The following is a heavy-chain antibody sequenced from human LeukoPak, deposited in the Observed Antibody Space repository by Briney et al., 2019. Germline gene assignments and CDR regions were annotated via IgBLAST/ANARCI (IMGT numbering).Heavy chain of an antibody. Sequence: ASVKVSCKASGYSFTSYYMHWVRQAPGQGLEWMGIINPSGGSTSYAQKFQGRVTMTRDMSTSTVYMELSSLRSEDTAVYYCARAGLRFLEWLYNWFDPWGQGTLVTVSS. V-gene: IGHV1-46*01. J-gene: IGHJ5*02. CDR3: ARAGLRFLEWLYNWFDP. D-gene: IGHD3-3*01. CDR2: INPSGGST. CDR1: GYSFTSYY.